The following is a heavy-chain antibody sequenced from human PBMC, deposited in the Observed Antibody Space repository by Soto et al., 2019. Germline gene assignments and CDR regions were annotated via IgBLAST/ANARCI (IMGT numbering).Heavy chain of an antibody. D-gene: IGHD3-22*01. V-gene: IGHV4-59*01. CDR3: ARDGYYSDSSGYYPD. CDR1: GGSISSYY. J-gene: IGHJ4*02. Sequence: QVQLQESGPGLVKPSETLSLTCTVSGGSISSYYWSWIRQPPGKGLEWIGYIYYSGSTTYNPSLKSRGTLSGDTSQSQSPLKLGSVTAAATAVYDCARDGYYSDSSGYYPDGGQGTLVTVSS. CDR2: IYYSGST.